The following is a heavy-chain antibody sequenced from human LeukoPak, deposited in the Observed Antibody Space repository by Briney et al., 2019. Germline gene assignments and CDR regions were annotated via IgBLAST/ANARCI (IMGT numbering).Heavy chain of an antibody. CDR1: GGSISSGGYY. V-gene: IGHV4-31*03. D-gene: IGHD6-13*01. J-gene: IGHJ4*02. Sequence: PSETLSLTCTVSGGSISSGGYYWSWIRQHPGKGLEWIGYIYYSGSTYYNPSLKSRVTISVDTSKNQFSLKLSSVTAADTAVHYCASAAYSSSWYQFDYWGQGTLVTVSS. CDR2: IYYSGST. CDR3: ASAAYSSSWYQFDY.